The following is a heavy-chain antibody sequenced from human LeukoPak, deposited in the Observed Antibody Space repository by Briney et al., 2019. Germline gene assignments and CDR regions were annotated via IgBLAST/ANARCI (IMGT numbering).Heavy chain of an antibody. D-gene: IGHD6-6*01. CDR1: GFTFSNYG. J-gene: IGHJ4*02. Sequence: GVSLRLSCAVSGFTFSNYGMHWVRQAPGKGLEWVAVISYDGSKKYYADSVKGRFTISRDNSKNTLYLQMNSLRAEDTAVYYCAKAGGAYSSTYYFHYWGQGTLVT. CDR2: ISYDGSKK. V-gene: IGHV3-30*18. CDR3: AKAGGAYSSTYYFHY.